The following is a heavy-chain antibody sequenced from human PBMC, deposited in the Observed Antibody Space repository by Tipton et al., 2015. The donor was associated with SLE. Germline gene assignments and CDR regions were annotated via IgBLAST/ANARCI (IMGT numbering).Heavy chain of an antibody. CDR3: ARSIVVVPVFDS. Sequence: QLVQSGAGVQKPGESLKISCTCSGYSFTSYWIGWIRQRPGEGLEWIGYIYYSGNTYYNPSLKSRVTMSLDTSENRFSLKLRSVIAADTAVYYCARSIVVVPVFDSWGQGTLVTVSS. CDR2: IYYSGNT. V-gene: IGHV4-31*02. CDR1: GYSFTSY. J-gene: IGHJ4*02. D-gene: IGHD2-2*01.